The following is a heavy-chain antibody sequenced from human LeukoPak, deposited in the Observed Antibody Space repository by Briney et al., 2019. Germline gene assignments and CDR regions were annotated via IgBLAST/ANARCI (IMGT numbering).Heavy chain of an antibody. D-gene: IGHD6-6*01. CDR2: ISYDGSNK. CDR3: ARGASIAARPETPFDY. CDR1: GFTFSSYG. V-gene: IGHV3-30*03. Sequence: GGSLRLSCAASGFTFSSYGMHWVRQAPGKGLEWVAVISYDGSNKYYADSVKGRFTISRDNSKNTLYLQMNSLRAEDTAVYYCARGASIAARPETPFDYWGQGTLVTVSS. J-gene: IGHJ4*02.